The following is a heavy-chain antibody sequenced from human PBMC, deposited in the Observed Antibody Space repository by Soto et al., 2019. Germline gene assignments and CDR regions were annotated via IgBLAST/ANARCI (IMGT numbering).Heavy chain of an antibody. CDR2: ISGNGRVK. D-gene: IGHD4-17*01. CDR3: ARELDADSRAPFDY. J-gene: IGHJ4*02. CDR1: GFIFSDYY. Sequence: GGSLRLSCAASGFIFSDYYMHWIRQAPGKGLEWISNISGNGRVKHYADSAKGRFTISRDNAQNSLYLQMNSLRAEDTALYFCARELDADSRAPFDYWGQGTLVTVSS. V-gene: IGHV3-11*04.